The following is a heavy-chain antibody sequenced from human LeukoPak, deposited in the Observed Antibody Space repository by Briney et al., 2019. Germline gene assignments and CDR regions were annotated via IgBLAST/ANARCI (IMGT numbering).Heavy chain of an antibody. D-gene: IGHD3-10*01. V-gene: IGHV1-18*01. CDR1: GYTFTSYG. CDR2: ISAYNGNT. CDR3: ARRGRGSGRHAFDI. Sequence: ASVKVSCKASGYTFTSYGISWVRQTPGQGLEWMGWISAYNGNTNYAQKLQGRVTMTTDTSTSTAYMELRSLRSDDTAVYYCARRGRGSGRHAFDIWGQGTMVTVSS. J-gene: IGHJ3*02.